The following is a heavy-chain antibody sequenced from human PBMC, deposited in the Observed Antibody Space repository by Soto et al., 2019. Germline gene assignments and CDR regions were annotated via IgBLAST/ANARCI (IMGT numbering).Heavy chain of an antibody. V-gene: IGHV3-64D*06. J-gene: IGHJ4*02. CDR3: VKQAHGLDGVAFDY. CDR2: VSTSGRST. Sequence: GGSLRLSCSASGFIFSESTIYWVRQVPGEGLEAISAVSTSGRSTYYADSVKDRFTISRDNSKNTLFLQMGSLRPEDTAIYYCVKQAHGLDGVAFDYWGQGTQVTVSS. D-gene: IGHD2-15*01. CDR1: GFIFSEST.